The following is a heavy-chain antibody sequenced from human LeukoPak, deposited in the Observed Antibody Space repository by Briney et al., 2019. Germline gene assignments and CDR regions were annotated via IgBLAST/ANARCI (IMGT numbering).Heavy chain of an antibody. CDR3: ARPPYYYGSGSAHLDY. J-gene: IGHJ4*02. CDR1: GYTFTSYG. CDR2: ISAYNGNT. D-gene: IGHD3-10*01. Sequence: ASVKVSCKASGYTFTSYGISWVRQAPGQGLEWMGWISAYNGNTNYAQKLQGRVTMTTDTSTSTAYMELRSLRSGDTAVYYCARPPYYYGSGSAHLDYWGQGTLVTVSS. V-gene: IGHV1-18*01.